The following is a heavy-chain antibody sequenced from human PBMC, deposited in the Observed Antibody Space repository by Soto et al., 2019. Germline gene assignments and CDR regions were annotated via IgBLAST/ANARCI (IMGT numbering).Heavy chain of an antibody. Sequence: EVQLLESGGSLAQPGGSLRLSCSASGFTFSGYAMSWVRQAPRKELEWVSGIGGGGHDTRYGDSVKGRFTISRDNSKNTLYLEMNRLTAEDTAVYYCAKHPIFGVVTHYFAHWGRGILVTVSS. CDR3: AKHPIFGVVTHYFAH. D-gene: IGHD3-3*01. J-gene: IGHJ4*02. CDR1: GFTFSGYA. CDR2: IGGGGHDT. V-gene: IGHV3-23*01.